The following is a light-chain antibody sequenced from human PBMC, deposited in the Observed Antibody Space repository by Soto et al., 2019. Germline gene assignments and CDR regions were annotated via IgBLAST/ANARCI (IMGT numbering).Light chain of an antibody. CDR3: QQYNKCALT. V-gene: IGKV3-15*01. CDR2: GVA. J-gene: IGKJ4*01. Sequence: ELVMTQSPATLSVSPGERATLSCRASQSVSSNLAWYQQKPVQAPRLLIYGVATRATGIPVRFRGSGSGTEFTITILSLHSEYFAVYFCQQYNKCALTFGGGTEVEI. CDR1: QSVSSN.